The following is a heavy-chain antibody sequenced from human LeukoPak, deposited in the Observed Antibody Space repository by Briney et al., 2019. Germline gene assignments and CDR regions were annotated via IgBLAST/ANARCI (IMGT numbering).Heavy chain of an antibody. V-gene: IGHV3-7*01. Sequence: GGSLRLSCAASGFTFSSYWMSWVRQAPGKGLEWVANIKQDGSEKYYVDSVKGRFTISRDNAKNSLYLQMNSLRAEDTAVYYCARLALSPWEPFGGQWGQGTLVTVSS. J-gene: IGHJ4*02. CDR3: ARLALSPWEPFGGQ. CDR2: IKQDGSEK. D-gene: IGHD3-16*01. CDR1: GFTFSSYW.